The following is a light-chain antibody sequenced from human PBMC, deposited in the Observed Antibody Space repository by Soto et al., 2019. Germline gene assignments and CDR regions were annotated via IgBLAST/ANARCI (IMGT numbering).Light chain of an antibody. J-gene: IGKJ2*01. CDR3: QQYASWPYT. CDR2: GAS. CDR1: QSVSRK. V-gene: IGKV3-15*01. Sequence: ETVVTQSPGTLYVSPGERATLSCRASQSVSRKLAWYQHKPGQAPRLLIYGASTRATGLPARFSGSGSGSEFTLTIRSLQSEDFAVYYCQQYASWPYTFGQGTKLGIK.